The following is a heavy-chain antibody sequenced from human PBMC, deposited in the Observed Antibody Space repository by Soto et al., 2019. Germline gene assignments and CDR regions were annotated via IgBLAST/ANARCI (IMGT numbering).Heavy chain of an antibody. J-gene: IGHJ5*02. CDR1: GFTFSSYS. CDR3: ARESGLGYCSSTSCYTGWFDP. D-gene: IGHD2-2*02. CDR2: ISSSSSYI. V-gene: IGHV3-21*01. Sequence: PGGSLRLSCAASGFTFSSYSMNWVRQAPGRGLEWVSSISSSSSYIYYADSVKGRFTISRDNAKNSLYLQMNSLRAEDTAVYYCARESGLGYCSSTSCYTGWFDPWGQGTLVTVSS.